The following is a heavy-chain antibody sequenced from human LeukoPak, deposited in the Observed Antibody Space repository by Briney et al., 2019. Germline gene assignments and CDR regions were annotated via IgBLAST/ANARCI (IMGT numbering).Heavy chain of an antibody. CDR2: ISSSSSYI. CDR1: GFTFSSYS. D-gene: IGHD5-18*01. J-gene: IGHJ4*02. CDR3: ASLQLWALF. V-gene: IGHV3-21*01. Sequence: PGGSPRLSCAASGFTFSSYSMTWVRQAPGKGLEWASSISSSSSYIYYADSVKGRFTISRDNAKNSLYLQMNSLRAEDTAVYYCASLQLWALFWGQGTLVTVSS.